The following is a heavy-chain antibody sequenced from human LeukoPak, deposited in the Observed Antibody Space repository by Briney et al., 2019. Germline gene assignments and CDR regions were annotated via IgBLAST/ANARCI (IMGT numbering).Heavy chain of an antibody. CDR3: VRRVRAGDLDWFDP. J-gene: IGHJ5*02. V-gene: IGHV4-38-2*02. D-gene: IGHD3-16*01. Sequence: SETLSLTCTVSGYSISSGYNWGWFRQPPGKGLEWIGDIHHSGNTNYTPSLRSRVTMSADTSKNQFSLKLSSVTAADTALYYCVRRVRAGDLDWFDPWGQGTLVTVSS. CDR1: GYSISSGYN. CDR2: IHHSGNT.